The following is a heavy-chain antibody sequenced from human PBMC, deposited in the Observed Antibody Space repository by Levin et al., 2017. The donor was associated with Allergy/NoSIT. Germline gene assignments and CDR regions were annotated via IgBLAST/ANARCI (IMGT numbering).Heavy chain of an antibody. J-gene: IGHJ6*02. D-gene: IGHD6-19*01. CDR2: INPSGGTT. CDR3: ARDLRVAVPGTAGTPYYYYYYGMDV. V-gene: IGHV1-46*01. CDR1: GYTFTSYY. Sequence: GASVKVSCKASGYTFTSYYMHWVRQAPGQGLEWMGIINPSGGTTSYAQKFQGRVTMTMDTSTSTVYMELTSLRSEDTAVYYCARDLRVAVPGTAGTPYYYYYYGMDVWGQGTTVTVSS.